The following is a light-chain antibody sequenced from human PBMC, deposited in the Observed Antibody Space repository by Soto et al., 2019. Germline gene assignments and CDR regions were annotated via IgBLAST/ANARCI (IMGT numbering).Light chain of an antibody. V-gene: IGKV1-12*01. CDR1: QGIRTW. Sequence: DIQMTQSPSSVSASVGDRVTITCRASQGIRTWLAWYRQKPGEAPELLIYAASSLQSGVPSRFSGSGSGTDFTPTISSLQPEDFATYYCQQTNSFPLTFGGGTKVDIK. CDR2: AAS. J-gene: IGKJ4*01. CDR3: QQTNSFPLT.